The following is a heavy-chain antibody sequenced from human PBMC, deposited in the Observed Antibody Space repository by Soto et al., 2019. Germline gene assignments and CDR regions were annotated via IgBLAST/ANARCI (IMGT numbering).Heavy chain of an antibody. D-gene: IGHD4-17*01. Sequence: ASVKVSCKASGGTFSSYAISWVRQAPGQGLEWMGWISAYNGNTNYAQKLQGRVTMTTDTSTSTAYMELRSLRSDDTAVYYCARDLRATVTPWYFDYWGQGTLVTVSS. CDR3: ARDLRATVTPWYFDY. CDR2: ISAYNGNT. J-gene: IGHJ4*02. CDR1: GGTFSSYA. V-gene: IGHV1-18*01.